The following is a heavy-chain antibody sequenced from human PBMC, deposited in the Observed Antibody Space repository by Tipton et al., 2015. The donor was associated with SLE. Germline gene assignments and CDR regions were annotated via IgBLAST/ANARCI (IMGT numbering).Heavy chain of an antibody. CDR3: ARLPWTTYDPFDM. J-gene: IGHJ3*02. V-gene: IGHV3-21*01. Sequence: SLRLSCAASGFTFSSYSMNWVRQAPGKGLEWVSSITSSSSYIYYADSVKGRFTISRDNAKNSLYLQMSSLRAEDTAVYYCARLPWTTYDPFDMWGQGTMVTVAS. CDR1: GFTFSSYS. D-gene: IGHD1-1*01. CDR2: ITSSSSYI.